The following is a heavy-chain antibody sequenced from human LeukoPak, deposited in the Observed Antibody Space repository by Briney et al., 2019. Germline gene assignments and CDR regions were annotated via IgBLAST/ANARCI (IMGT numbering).Heavy chain of an antibody. CDR2: ISAYSGNT. Sequence: VASVKVSCKASGGTFSSYAISWVRQAPGQGLEWMGWISAYSGNTNYAQNFQGRVSMTTDTSTSTAYMELRSLRYDDTAVYYCARDCSGATCSLDYWGQGTLVTVPS. CDR3: ARDCSGATCSLDY. CDR1: GGTFSSYA. J-gene: IGHJ4*02. D-gene: IGHD2-15*01. V-gene: IGHV1-18*01.